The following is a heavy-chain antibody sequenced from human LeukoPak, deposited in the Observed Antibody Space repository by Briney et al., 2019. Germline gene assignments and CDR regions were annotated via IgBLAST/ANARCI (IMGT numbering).Heavy chain of an antibody. CDR2: ISGSGGST. V-gene: IGHV3-23*01. CDR3: AKDLYQEVVTVLLKY. CDR1: GFTFSSYA. Sequence: GGSLRLSCAASGFTFSSYAMSWVRQAPGKGLEWVSAISGSGGSTYYADSVKGRFTISRDNSKNTLYLRMNGLRAEDTAVYYCAKDLYQEVVTVLLKYWGQGTLVTVSS. J-gene: IGHJ4*02. D-gene: IGHD2-2*02.